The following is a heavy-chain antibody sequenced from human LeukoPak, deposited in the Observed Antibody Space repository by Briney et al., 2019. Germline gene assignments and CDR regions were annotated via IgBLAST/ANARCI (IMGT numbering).Heavy chain of an antibody. Sequence: SETLSLTCAVYGGSFSGYYWSWIRQPPGKGLEWIGEINHSGSTDYNPSLKSRVTISVDTSKNQFSLKLSSVTAADTAVYYCARVPVGTAVAGSVGRRFDYWGQGTLVTVSS. CDR1: GGSFSGYY. CDR2: INHSGST. J-gene: IGHJ4*02. D-gene: IGHD6-19*01. V-gene: IGHV4-34*01. CDR3: ARVPVGTAVAGSVGRRFDY.